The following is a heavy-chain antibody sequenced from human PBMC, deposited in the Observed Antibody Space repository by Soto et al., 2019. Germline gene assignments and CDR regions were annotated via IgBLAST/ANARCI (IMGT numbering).Heavy chain of an antibody. V-gene: IGHV1-46*03. Sequence: QVQLVQSGAEVKKPGASVKVSCKASGYTFTDYFIHWVRQAPGQGLEWMGIINPSGGSTTYAQKCQGRVTMTRDTSTSTVYMELSSLRSEDTAVYYCAIGAGSPNWFDPWGQGTLVTVSS. J-gene: IGHJ5*02. CDR2: INPSGGST. CDR1: GYTFTDYF. D-gene: IGHD6-19*01. CDR3: AIGAGSPNWFDP.